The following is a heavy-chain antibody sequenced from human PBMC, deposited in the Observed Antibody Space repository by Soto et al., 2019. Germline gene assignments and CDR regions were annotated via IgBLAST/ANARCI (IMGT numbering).Heavy chain of an antibody. J-gene: IGHJ5*02. D-gene: IGHD3-3*01. CDR3: ARVVTIFGVVISYNWFDP. CDR2: IIPIFGTA. V-gene: IGHV1-69*13. CDR1: GGTFSSYA. Sequence: SVKVSCKASGGTFSSYAISWVRQAPGQGLEWMGGIIPIFGTANYAQKFQGRVTITADESTSTAYMELSSLRSEDTAVYYCARVVTIFGVVISYNWFDPWGQGTLVTVSS.